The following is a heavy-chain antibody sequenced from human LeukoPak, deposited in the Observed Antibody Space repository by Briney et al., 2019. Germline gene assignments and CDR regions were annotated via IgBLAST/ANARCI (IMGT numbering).Heavy chain of an antibody. CDR3: ARAVDLADY. CDR2: IRQDGSTK. Sequence: PGGSLRLSCAASGFTFSDHWMSWVRQAPGKGLEWVANIRQDGSTKFYADSVKGRFTISRGNAKNSVFLQMDNLTPDDTAVYYCARAVDLADYWGQGTLVTVSS. J-gene: IGHJ4*02. CDR1: GFTFSDHW. V-gene: IGHV3-7*01.